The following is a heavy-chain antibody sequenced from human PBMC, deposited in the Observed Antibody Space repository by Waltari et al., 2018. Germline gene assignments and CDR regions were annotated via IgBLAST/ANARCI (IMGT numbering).Heavy chain of an antibody. CDR2: SYHSGST. J-gene: IGHJ3*02. CDR3: ARGGGSDYYDSSGYGDAFDI. CDR1: GGSISSGGYS. Sequence: QLQLQESGSGLVKPSQTLSLTCAVSGGSISSGGYSWSWIRQPPGKGLGWIGYSYHSGSTDDDPSLKGRVTISVDRSKNPFSLKLSAVTVADTAVYYWARGGGSDYYDSSGYGDAFDIWGQGTMVTVSS. V-gene: IGHV4-30-2*01. D-gene: IGHD3-22*01.